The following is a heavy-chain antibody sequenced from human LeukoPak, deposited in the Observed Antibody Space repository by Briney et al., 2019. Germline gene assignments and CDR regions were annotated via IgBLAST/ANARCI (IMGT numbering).Heavy chain of an antibody. CDR1: GGSTISSGYY. CDR3: ARPRNGQYYFDY. Sequence: PSETLSLTCTVSGGSTISSGYYWSWIRQPPGKGLEWIGSIYYNGNTYYNPSLKSRVTISVDTSKNQFSLKLTSVTAADKAVYYSARPRNGQYYFDYWGQGTLVTVSS. D-gene: IGHD2-8*01. CDR2: IYYNGNT. J-gene: IGHJ4*02. V-gene: IGHV4-39*01.